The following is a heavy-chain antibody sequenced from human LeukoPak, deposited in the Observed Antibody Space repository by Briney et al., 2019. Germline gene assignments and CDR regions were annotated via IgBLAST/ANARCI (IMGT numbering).Heavy chain of an antibody. CDR2: ISGSGDSP. V-gene: IGHV3-23*01. Sequence: GSLRLSCASSGFTFSSYALSWVRQATGKGLEWVSAISGSGDSPYYADSVKGRFTISRDNSKNTLYLQMNSLRAEDTAVYYCAKVLTGYFYYYYGMDVWGQGTTVTVSS. D-gene: IGHD3-9*01. J-gene: IGHJ6*02. CDR1: GFTFSSYA. CDR3: AKVLTGYFYYYYGMDV.